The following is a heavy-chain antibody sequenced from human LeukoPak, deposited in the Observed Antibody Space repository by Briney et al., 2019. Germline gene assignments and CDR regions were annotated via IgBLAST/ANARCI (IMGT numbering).Heavy chain of an antibody. D-gene: IGHD3-10*01. Sequence: PSETLSLTCTVSGGSISSGDYYWSWIRQPPGKGLEWIGYIYYSGSTYYNPSLKSRVTISVDTSKNQFSLKLSSVTAADTAVYYCASSAPNGDHYYYYMDVWGKGTTVTVSS. CDR3: ASSAPNGDHYYYYMDV. CDR1: GGSISSGDYY. V-gene: IGHV4-30-4*08. CDR2: IYYSGST. J-gene: IGHJ6*03.